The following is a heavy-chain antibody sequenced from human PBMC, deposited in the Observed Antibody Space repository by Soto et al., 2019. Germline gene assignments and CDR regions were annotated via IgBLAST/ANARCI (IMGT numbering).Heavy chain of an antibody. V-gene: IGHV4-59*01. Sequence: SETLSLTCTVSGGSISSYYWSWIRQPPGKGLEWIGYIYYSGSTNYNPSLKSRVTISVDTSKNQFSLKLSSVTAADTAVYYCAREVTVTYGAFDIWGHGTMVTVSS. CDR2: IYYSGST. J-gene: IGHJ3*02. D-gene: IGHD4-17*01. CDR3: AREVTVTYGAFDI. CDR1: GGSISSYY.